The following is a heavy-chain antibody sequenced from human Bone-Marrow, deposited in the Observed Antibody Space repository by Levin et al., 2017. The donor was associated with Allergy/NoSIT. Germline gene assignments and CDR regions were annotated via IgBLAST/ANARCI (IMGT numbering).Heavy chain of an antibody. CDR2: IYPDDSDT. Sequence: GESLKISCRTSGYKFTDYWIGWVRQLPGKGLEWIGIIYPDDSDTRYGPSFEGQVIISAEKSINTAYLDWSSLRASDTAVYYWARPGGATVPLRIYYFDCWGLGTLVTVSS. J-gene: IGHJ4*02. CDR1: GYKFTDYW. D-gene: IGHD4-17*01. V-gene: IGHV5-51*01. CDR3: ARPGGATVPLRIYYFDC.